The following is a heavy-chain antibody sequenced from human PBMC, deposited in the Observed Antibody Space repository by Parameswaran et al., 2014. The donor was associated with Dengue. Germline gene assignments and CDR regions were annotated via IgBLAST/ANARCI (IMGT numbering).Heavy chain of an antibody. CDR2: IYYSGST. CDR3: ARGGSPANWFDP. V-gene: IGHV4-59*01. Sequence: RWIRQPPGKGLEWIGYIYYSGSTNYNPSLKSRVTISVDTSKNQFSLKLSSVTAADTAVYYCARGGSPANWFDPWGQGTLVTVSS. D-gene: IGHD3-16*01. J-gene: IGHJ5*02.